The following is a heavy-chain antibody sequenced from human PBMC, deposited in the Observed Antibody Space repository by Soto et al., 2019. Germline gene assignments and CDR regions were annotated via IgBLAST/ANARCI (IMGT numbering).Heavy chain of an antibody. Sequence: QVQLVQSGAEVKKPGASVKVSYKASGYTFTTYGISWVRQAPGQGLEWMGWISGYKGKTNYAQKLQGRVTLTTDTSTSTAYMELKSLRSDDTAVYYCARDPDGYYDFDYWGQGTLVTVSS. J-gene: IGHJ4*02. CDR3: ARDPDGYYDFDY. V-gene: IGHV1-18*01. D-gene: IGHD3-22*01. CDR2: ISGYKGKT. CDR1: GYTFTTYG.